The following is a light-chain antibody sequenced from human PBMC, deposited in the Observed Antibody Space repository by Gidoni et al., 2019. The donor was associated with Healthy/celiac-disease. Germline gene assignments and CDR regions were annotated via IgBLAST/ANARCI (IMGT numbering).Light chain of an antibody. J-gene: IGKJ1*01. CDR1: QSVSSN. CDR2: GAS. V-gene: IGKV3-15*01. Sequence: IVITQSPATLSVSPGERATLSCRASQSVSSNLAWYQQKPGQAPRPLNYGASTRATGIPARFSGSGPGTECTLTSSSLKSEDFAVYYCQEYNNWPPWTFGQGTKVEIK. CDR3: QEYNNWPPWT.